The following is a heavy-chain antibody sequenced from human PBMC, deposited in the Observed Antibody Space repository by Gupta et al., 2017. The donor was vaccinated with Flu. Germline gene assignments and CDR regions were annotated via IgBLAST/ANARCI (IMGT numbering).Heavy chain of an antibody. J-gene: IGHJ5*02. CDR1: GGSISSYY. Sequence: LQESGPGLVKPSETLSLTCTVSGGSISSYYWSWIRQPPGKGLEWIGYIYYSGSTNYNPSLKSRVTISVDTSKNQFSLKLSSVTAADTAVYYCARLKTYGSGSLYNWFDPWGQGTLVTVSS. V-gene: IGHV4-59*08. D-gene: IGHD3-10*01. CDR3: ARLKTYGSGSLYNWFDP. CDR2: IYYSGST.